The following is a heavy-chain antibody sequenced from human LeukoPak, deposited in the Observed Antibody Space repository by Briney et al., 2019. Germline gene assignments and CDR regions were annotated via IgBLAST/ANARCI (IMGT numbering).Heavy chain of an antibody. CDR3: ARDLDSYSSTWYPYSSGWYLDY. J-gene: IGHJ4*02. CDR2: IYTSGST. Sequence: KPSETLSLTCTVSGGSISSYYWSWIRQPAGKGLEWIGRIYTSGSTNYNPSLKSRVTMSVDTSKNQLSLKLSSVTAADTAVYYCARDLDSYSSTWYPYSSGWYLDYWGQGTLVTVSS. V-gene: IGHV4-4*07. D-gene: IGHD6-13*01. CDR1: GGSISSYY.